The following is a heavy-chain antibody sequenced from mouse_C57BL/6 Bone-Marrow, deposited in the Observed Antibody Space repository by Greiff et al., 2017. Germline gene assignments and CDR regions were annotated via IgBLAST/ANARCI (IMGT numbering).Heavy chain of an antibody. CDR2: IWSGGST. CDR3: ARPHYYGRGDY. V-gene: IGHV2-2*01. J-gene: IGHJ4*01. D-gene: IGHD1-1*01. Sequence: QVQLKESGPGLVQPSQSLSITCTVSGFSLTSYGVHWVRQSPGKGLEWLGVIWSGGSTDYYAAFISRLSISKDNSTSQVFFKMNSLQADDTAIYYCARPHYYGRGDYWGQGTSVTVSS. CDR1: GFSLTSYG.